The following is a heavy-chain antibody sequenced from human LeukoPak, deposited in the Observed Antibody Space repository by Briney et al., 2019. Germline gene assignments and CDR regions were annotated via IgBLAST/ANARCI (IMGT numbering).Heavy chain of an antibody. CDR1: GVSISSSSYY. D-gene: IGHD3-22*01. Sequence: PSETLSLTCAVSGVSISSSSYYWGWIRQSPGKVLESIGSIYYSGRTFYSPTLKSRVTISVDTTKNQFSLKLGSVTAADTAVYYCARTPYDSSGHYFDYWGQGTLVTVSS. CDR3: ARTPYDSSGHYFDY. CDR2: IYYSGRT. V-gene: IGHV4-39*01. J-gene: IGHJ4*02.